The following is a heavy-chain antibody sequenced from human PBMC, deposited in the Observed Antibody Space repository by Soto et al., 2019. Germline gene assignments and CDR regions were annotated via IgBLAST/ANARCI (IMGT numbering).Heavy chain of an antibody. CDR2: LYYSGST. CDR1: GGSISSGGYY. J-gene: IGHJ5*02. Sequence: QVQLQESGPGLVKPSQTLSLTCTVSGGSISSGGYYWSWIRQHPGKGLEWIGYLYYSGSTYYNPSLKSRVTIAVDTSKNEFSMKLSSVTAADKAVYYCARCRSGYQIGVPFDPWGQGTLVTVSS. V-gene: IGHV4-31*03. D-gene: IGHD3-22*01. CDR3: ARCRSGYQIGVPFDP.